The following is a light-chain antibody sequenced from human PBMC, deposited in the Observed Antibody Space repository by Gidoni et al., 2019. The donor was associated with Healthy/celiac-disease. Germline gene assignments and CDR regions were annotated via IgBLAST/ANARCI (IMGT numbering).Light chain of an antibody. Sequence: EIVLTQSPATLSLSPGERATLSCMARQSVTSYLAWYQQKPGQAPRLIIYDAPNRAPGIPARFSGSGSGTDVTLTISSLEPEDFAVYYCKQRSNWPLTFGGGTKVEIK. CDR2: DAP. CDR3: KQRSNWPLT. V-gene: IGKV3-11*01. CDR1: QSVTSY. J-gene: IGKJ4*01.